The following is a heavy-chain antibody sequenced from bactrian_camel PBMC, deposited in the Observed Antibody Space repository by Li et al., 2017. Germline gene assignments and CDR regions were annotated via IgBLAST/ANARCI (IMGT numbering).Heavy chain of an antibody. CDR2: VENGGAST. V-gene: IGHV3S1*01. CDR1: GFTFSTYY. D-gene: IGHD3*01. J-gene: IGHJ4*01. CDR3: AAGRYAMGSLSPHPYNY. Sequence: HVQLVESGGGLVQPGGSLTLSCEASGFTFSTYYMTWVRQAPGKGLEWVAGVENGGASTYYADSMKGRFAISRDNAKNTLYLEMNSLKPEDTAMYYCAAGRYAMGSLSPHPYNYWGQGTQVTVS.